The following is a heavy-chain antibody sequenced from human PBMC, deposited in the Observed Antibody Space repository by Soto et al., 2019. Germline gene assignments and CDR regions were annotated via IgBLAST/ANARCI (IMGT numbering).Heavy chain of an antibody. V-gene: IGHV3-64*01. CDR3: ATFFDYMDV. Sequence: GGSLRLSCAASGFTFSSYAMHWVRQAPGKGLEYVSAISSNGGSTYYANSVKGRFTISRDNSKNTLYLQMGSLRAEDMAVYYCATFFDYMDVWGKGTTVTVSS. CDR1: GFTFSSYA. CDR2: ISSNGGST. J-gene: IGHJ6*03. D-gene: IGHD3-3*01.